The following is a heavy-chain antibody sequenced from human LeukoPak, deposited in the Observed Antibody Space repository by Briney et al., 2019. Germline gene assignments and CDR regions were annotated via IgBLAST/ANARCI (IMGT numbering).Heavy chain of an antibody. CDR2: IYTAGST. CDR1: GFTFRTYT. CDR3: ARNDRWAQYYFDY. D-gene: IGHD1-1*01. Sequence: GGSLRLSCAASGFTFRTYTMNWVRQAPGKCLEWASVIYTAGSTHYADPVKDRFTISRDNSKNTVYLQMNSLSAQDIGAYNAARNDRWAQYYFDYWGQGTLVTVSS. V-gene: IGHV3-66*01. J-gene: IGHJ4*02.